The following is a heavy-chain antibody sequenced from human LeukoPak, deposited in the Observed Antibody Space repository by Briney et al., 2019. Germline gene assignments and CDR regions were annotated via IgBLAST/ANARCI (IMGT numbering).Heavy chain of an antibody. D-gene: IGHD6-19*01. Sequence: GGSLRLSCAASGFTFRSYWMSWVRQAPGKGLEWVANIKEDASEKYYVDSVKGRFTISRDDAKNSLYLQMNSLRAEDTAVYYCARGYAVAGHFDYWGQGTLVTVSS. J-gene: IGHJ4*02. CDR3: ARGYAVAGHFDY. CDR2: IKEDASEK. CDR1: GFTFRSYW. V-gene: IGHV3-7*01.